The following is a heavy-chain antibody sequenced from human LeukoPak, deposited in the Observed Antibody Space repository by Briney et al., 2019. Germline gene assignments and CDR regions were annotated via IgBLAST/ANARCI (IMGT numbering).Heavy chain of an antibody. D-gene: IGHD3-22*01. J-gene: IGHJ4*02. CDR3: ARDFRGMIVAGLSFDY. V-gene: IGHV1-18*01. CDR2: ISAYNGNT. Sequence: ASVKVSCTASGYTFTSYGISWVRQAPGQGLEWMGWISAYNGNTNYAQKLQGRVTMTPDTSTSTAYMELRSLRSDDTAVYYCARDFRGMIVAGLSFDYWGQGTLVTVSS. CDR1: GYTFTSYG.